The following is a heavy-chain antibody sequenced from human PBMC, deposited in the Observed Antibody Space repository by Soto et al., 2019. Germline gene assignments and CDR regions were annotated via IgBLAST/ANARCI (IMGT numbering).Heavy chain of an antibody. Sequence: EVQLLESGGGLVQPGGSLRLSCAASGFTFSSYAMSWVRQAPGKGLEWLASITFRGDYTYYADSVKGRFTLSRDNSRNRLDLHMDSLKVEDTALYYCAKLGTMGVFDNWGQGTLLTVSS. CDR3: AKLGTMGVFDN. CDR2: ITFRGDYT. CDR1: GFTFSSYA. V-gene: IGHV3-23*01. D-gene: IGHD1-26*01. J-gene: IGHJ4*02.